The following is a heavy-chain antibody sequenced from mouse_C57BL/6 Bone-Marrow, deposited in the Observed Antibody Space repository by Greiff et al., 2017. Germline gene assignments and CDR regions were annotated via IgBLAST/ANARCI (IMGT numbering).Heavy chain of an antibody. CDR3: ARSEYYARDY. CDR2: IYPRSGNT. Sequence: VQRVESGAELARPGASVKLSCKASGYTFTSYGISWVKQRTGQGLEWIGEIYPRSGNTYYNEKFKGKATLTADKSSSTAYMELRSLTSEDSAVYFCARSEYYARDYWGQGTSVTVSS. J-gene: IGHJ4*01. CDR1: GYTFTSYG. V-gene: IGHV1-81*01.